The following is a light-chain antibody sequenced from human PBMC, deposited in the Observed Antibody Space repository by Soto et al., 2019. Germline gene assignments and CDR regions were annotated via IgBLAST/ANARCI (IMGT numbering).Light chain of an antibody. Sequence: DIQMTQSPSSLSASVGYRFTITCQASQDISNYLNWYQKKPGKAPKLLIYDASNLETGVPSRFSGSGSGTDFTFTISSMQNEDIATYYCQQYDNLPITFGQGTRLEIK. J-gene: IGKJ5*01. CDR1: QDISNY. CDR3: QQYDNLPIT. V-gene: IGKV1-33*01. CDR2: DAS.